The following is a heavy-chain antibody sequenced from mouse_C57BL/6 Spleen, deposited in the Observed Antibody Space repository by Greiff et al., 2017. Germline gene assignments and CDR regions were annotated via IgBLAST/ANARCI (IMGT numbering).Heavy chain of an antibody. D-gene: IGHD2-2*01. CDR3: AGYNDCSGGPMRDY. J-gene: IGHJ4*01. CDR2: INPSTGGT. Sequence: VQLQQSGPELVKPGASVKISCKATGYSFTGYYMNWVKQSPEKSLEWIGEINPSTGGTTYTQKFKAKATFTVDNSSSTAYMHLKSLTSEGSAVYVDAGYNDCSGGPMRDYWGQGTSVTVSS. V-gene: IGHV1-42*01. CDR1: GYSFTGYY.